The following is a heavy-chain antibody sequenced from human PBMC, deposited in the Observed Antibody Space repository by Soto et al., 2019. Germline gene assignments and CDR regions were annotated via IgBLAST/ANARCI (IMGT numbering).Heavy chain of an antibody. V-gene: IGHV5-51*01. J-gene: IGHJ4*02. CDR2: IYPGDSDT. CDR1: GYSFTSYW. CDR3: AISKYYDFWSGYYRTGTLDY. Sequence: PGESLKISCKGSGYSFTSYWIGWVRQMPGKGLEWMGIIYPGDSDTRYSPSFQGQVTISADKSISTAYLQWSSLKASDTAMYYCAISKYYDFWSGYYRTGTLDYWGQGTLVTVSS. D-gene: IGHD3-3*01.